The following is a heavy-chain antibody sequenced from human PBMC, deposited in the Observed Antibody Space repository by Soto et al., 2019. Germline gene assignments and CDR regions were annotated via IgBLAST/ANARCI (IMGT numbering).Heavy chain of an antibody. J-gene: IGHJ6*02. Sequence: GGSLRLSCAASGFTFSDHYMTWIRQAPGKGLEWVSTISGSSRSTNYADSVMGRFTVSRDNAKNSLYLQVNSLRAEDTAVYYCARRRIRITTPYYYYGMDVWGQGTTVTVS. CDR3: ARRRIRITTPYYYYGMDV. CDR2: ISGSSRST. CDR1: GFTFSDHY. D-gene: IGHD3-3*01. V-gene: IGHV3-11*06.